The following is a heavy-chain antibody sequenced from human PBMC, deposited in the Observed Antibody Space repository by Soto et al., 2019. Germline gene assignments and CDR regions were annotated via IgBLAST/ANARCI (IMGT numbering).Heavy chain of an antibody. D-gene: IGHD3-22*01. CDR3: ARDRRSYYDSCGYSLGYYGMDV. CDR1: GGTFSSYA. CDR2: IIPIFGTA. V-gene: IGHV1-69*01. J-gene: IGHJ6*02. Sequence: QVQLVQSGAEVKKPGSSVKVSCKASGGTFSSYAISWVRQAPGQGLEWMGGIIPIFGTANYAQKFQGRVTITADESTSTAYMELSSLRSEDTAVYYCARDRRSYYDSCGYSLGYYGMDVWGQGTTVTVSS.